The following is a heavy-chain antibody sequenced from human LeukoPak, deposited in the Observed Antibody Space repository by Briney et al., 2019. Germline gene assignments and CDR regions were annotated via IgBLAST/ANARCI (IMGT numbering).Heavy chain of an antibody. Sequence: GGSLRLSCAASGFTFSNYNMNWVRQAPGKGLEWVSYISSGSSTIYYADSVKGRFTISRDNAKNSLYLQMNSLRAEDTAVYYCARSYSSSRGTFDYWGQGTLVTVSS. CDR3: ARSYSSSRGTFDY. D-gene: IGHD6-6*01. J-gene: IGHJ4*02. V-gene: IGHV3-48*04. CDR2: ISSGSSTI. CDR1: GFTFSNYN.